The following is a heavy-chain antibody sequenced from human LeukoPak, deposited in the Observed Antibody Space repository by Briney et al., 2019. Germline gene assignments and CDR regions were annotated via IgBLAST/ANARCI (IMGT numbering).Heavy chain of an antibody. V-gene: IGHV1-18*01. D-gene: IGHD1-26*01. CDR3: ARAIPWYSGSSYYYYYYMDV. J-gene: IGHJ6*03. CDR2: ISAYNGNT. CDR1: GYTFTSYG. Sequence: ASVKVSCKASGYTFTSYGISWVRQAPGQGLEWMGWISAYNGNTNYAQKLQGRVTMTTDTSTSTAYMELRSLRSDDTAVYYCARAIPWYSGSSYYYYYYMDVWGKGTTVTVSS.